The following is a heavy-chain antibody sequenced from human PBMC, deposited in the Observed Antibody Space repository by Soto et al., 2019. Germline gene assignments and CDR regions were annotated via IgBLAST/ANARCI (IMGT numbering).Heavy chain of an antibody. V-gene: IGHV1-69*02. Sequence: QVQRVQSGAEVKKPGSSVKVSCKASGGTFRSYIISWVRQAPGQGLEWMGRIIPILGIANYAQKFQGRVTITADKSTSTAYMELSSLRSEDTAVYYCARGFAQSTDPIWGQGTMVTVS. J-gene: IGHJ3*02. CDR2: IIPILGIA. CDR3: ARGFAQSTDPI. CDR1: GGTFRSYI.